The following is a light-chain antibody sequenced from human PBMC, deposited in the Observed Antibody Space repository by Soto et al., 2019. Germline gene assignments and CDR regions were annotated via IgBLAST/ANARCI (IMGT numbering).Light chain of an antibody. CDR2: GTS. CDR1: QSVSSY. J-gene: IGKJ2*01. CDR3: QQYNNWPYT. V-gene: IGKV3-15*01. Sequence: DIVMTQSPATLSVYLGERATVSCRAGQSVSSYLAWYQQKPGQAPRLLIYGTSTRATDIPARFSGSGSGTDFTLTISSLQSEDFAVYYCQQYNNWPYTFGQGTKLEIK.